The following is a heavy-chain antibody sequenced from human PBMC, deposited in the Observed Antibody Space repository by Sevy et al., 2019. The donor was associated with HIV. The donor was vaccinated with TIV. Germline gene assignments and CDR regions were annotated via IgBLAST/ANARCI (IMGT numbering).Heavy chain of an antibody. CDR2: IHSDDTT. CDR3: ARGKSGYGYALNY. CDR1: GFTVNSNY. D-gene: IGHD5-18*01. J-gene: IGHJ4*02. V-gene: IGHV3-66*01. Sequence: GGSLRLSCAASGFTVNSNYMTWVRQAPGKGLEGVSVIHSDDTTYQADSVKDRFTSSRDNFKNTLYLHMSSLRAEDTAVYYCARGKSGYGYALNYWGQGTLVTVSS.